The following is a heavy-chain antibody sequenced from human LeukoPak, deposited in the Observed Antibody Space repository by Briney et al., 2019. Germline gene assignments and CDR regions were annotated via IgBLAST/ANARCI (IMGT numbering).Heavy chain of an antibody. Sequence: GGSLRLSCAASGFTFSSYWMNWVRQAPGKGLEWVASIRQDGSEKYYVDSVKGRFTISRDNAKNSLYLQMNSLRAEDTAIYYCARDGPAAGLYFDYWGQGTLVTVSS. CDR1: GFTFSSYW. CDR3: ARDGPAAGLYFDY. J-gene: IGHJ4*02. V-gene: IGHV3-7*03. D-gene: IGHD6-13*01. CDR2: IRQDGSEK.